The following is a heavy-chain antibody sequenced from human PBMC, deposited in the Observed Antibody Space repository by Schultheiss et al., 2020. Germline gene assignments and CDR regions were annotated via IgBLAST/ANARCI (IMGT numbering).Heavy chain of an antibody. CDR2: INSDGSST. V-gene: IGHV3-74*01. J-gene: IGHJ4*02. CDR3: AKVVDSTSSCGFDN. D-gene: IGHD6-6*01. CDR1: GFTFSSYW. Sequence: GGSLRLSCAASGFTFSSYWMHWVRQAPGKGLVWVSRINSDGSSTSYADSVKGRFTISRDNAKNTLYLQMNSLRAEDTAVYYCAKVVDSTSSCGFDNWGQGTLVTVSS.